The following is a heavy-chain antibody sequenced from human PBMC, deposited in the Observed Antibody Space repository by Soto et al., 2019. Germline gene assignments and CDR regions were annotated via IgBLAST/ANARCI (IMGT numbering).Heavy chain of an antibody. V-gene: IGHV1-18*01. J-gene: IGHJ4*02. CDR3: ARGPQTSDF. CDR2: INTYNGNT. CDR1: GYIFTTYS. D-gene: IGHD2-2*01. Sequence: QVQLVQSGPEVKKPGASVKVSCKTSGYIFTTYSIAWVRQAPGQGLEWMGWINTYNGNTHYTQKFQDRVTVTTDTSTPTAYMEFSSLTSDDTAVYFCARGPQTSDFWGQGTLITVFS.